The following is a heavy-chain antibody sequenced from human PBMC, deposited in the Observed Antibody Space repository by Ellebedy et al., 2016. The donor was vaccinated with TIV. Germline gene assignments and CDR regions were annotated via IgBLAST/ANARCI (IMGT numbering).Heavy chain of an antibody. J-gene: IGHJ3*02. CDR3: ASGAYDI. CDR1: GFTFSNNS. CDR2: ISSTGTTI. Sequence: GESLKIFCAASGFTFSNNSMNWVRQAPGKGLEWVSYISSTGTTIYYADSVKGRFTISRDNAKISLYLQMNSLTAEDTAVYYCASGAYDIWGQGTMVTVSS. V-gene: IGHV3-48*04.